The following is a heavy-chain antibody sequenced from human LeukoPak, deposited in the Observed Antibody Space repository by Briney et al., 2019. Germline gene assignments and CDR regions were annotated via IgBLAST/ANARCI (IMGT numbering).Heavy chain of an antibody. Sequence: SETLSLTCAVYGGSFSGYYWSWLRQPPGKRLEWIGEINHSGSTINNLSLKTRVTISVDTSKKQFSLNLSSVTAADTAVYYCARVKEGATFYYYAMDVWGQGTTVTVSS. V-gene: IGHV4-34*01. CDR3: ARVKEGATFYYYAMDV. D-gene: IGHD1-26*01. CDR2: INHSGST. CDR1: GGSFSGYY. J-gene: IGHJ6*02.